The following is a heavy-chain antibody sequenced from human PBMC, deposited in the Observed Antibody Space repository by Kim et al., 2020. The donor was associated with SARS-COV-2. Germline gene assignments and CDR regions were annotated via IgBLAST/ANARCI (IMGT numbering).Heavy chain of an antibody. Sequence: GGSLRLSCAASGFTFSSYAMSWVRQAPGKGLEWVSAISGSGGSTYYADSVKGRFTISRDNSKNTLYLQMNSLRAEDTAVYYCAKVGGPVVVVPAALYYYFDYWGQGTLVTVSS. CDR2: ISGSGGST. D-gene: IGHD2-2*01. CDR1: GFTFSSYA. CDR3: AKVGGPVVVVPAALYYYFDY. J-gene: IGHJ4*02. V-gene: IGHV3-23*01.